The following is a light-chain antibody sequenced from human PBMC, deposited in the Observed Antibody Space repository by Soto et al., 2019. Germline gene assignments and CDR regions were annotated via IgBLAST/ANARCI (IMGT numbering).Light chain of an antibody. V-gene: IGLV2-14*01. Sequence: QSALTQPASVSGSPGQSITISCTGTSSDVGGYNYVSWYQQHPGKAPKLMIYEVSNRPSGVSNRFSGSKSGNTASLTISGLQAEDEADYYCSSYTSSSTQVFGTGTKVNVL. CDR3: SSYTSSSTQV. CDR1: SSDVGGYNY. CDR2: EVS. J-gene: IGLJ1*01.